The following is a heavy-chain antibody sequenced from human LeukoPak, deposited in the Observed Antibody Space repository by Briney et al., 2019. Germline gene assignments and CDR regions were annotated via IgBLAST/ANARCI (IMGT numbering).Heavy chain of an antibody. Sequence: GGSLRLSCAASGFTFSAYWMHWVRQAPGKGLVWVSRINTDGSSPTYAASVKGRFTISRDNAKNTLCLQMNSLRAGDTAVYYCAREDTTDAFDIWGQGTMVTVSS. CDR3: AREDTTDAFDI. J-gene: IGHJ3*02. D-gene: IGHD5-18*01. CDR1: GFTFSAYW. V-gene: IGHV3-74*01. CDR2: INTDGSSP.